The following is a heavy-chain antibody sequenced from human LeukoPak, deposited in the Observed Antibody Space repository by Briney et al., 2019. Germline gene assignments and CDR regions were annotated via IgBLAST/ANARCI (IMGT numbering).Heavy chain of an antibody. J-gene: IGHJ6*01. D-gene: IGHD2-2*01. CDR1: GGTFSSYT. CDR3: ARDMGYCSSTSCYRIDYYYYYGMDV. V-gene: IGHV1-69*04. CDR2: IIPILGIA. Sequence: ESSVKVSCKASGGTFSSYTISWVRQAPGQGLEWMGRIIPILGIANYAQKFQGRVTITADKSTSTAYMELSSLRSEDTAVYHCARDMGYCSSTSCYRIDYYYYYGMDVWGQGTTVTVSS.